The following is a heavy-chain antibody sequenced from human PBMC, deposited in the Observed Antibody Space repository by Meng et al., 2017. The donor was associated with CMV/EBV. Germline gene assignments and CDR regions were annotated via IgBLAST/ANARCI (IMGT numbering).Heavy chain of an antibody. D-gene: IGHD6-6*01. J-gene: IGHJ4*02. CDR3: ARAPTIAALSWHY. Sequence: ASVKVSCKASGYTFTSYDINWVRQATGQGLEWMGWMNPNSGNTGYAQKFQGRVTMTRNTSISTAYMELSSLRSEDTAVYYCARAPTIAALSWHYWGQGTLVTVSS. CDR2: MNPNSGNT. V-gene: IGHV1-8*01. CDR1: GYTFTSYD.